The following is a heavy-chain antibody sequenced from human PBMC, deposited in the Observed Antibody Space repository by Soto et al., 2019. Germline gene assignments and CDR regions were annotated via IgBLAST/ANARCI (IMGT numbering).Heavy chain of an antibody. D-gene: IGHD3-22*01. V-gene: IGHV3-23*01. J-gene: IGHJ3*02. CDR1: GFTFSSYA. CDR3: AKEVPGITMIVVVNYPDAFDI. Sequence: GSLRLSCAASGFTFSSYAMSWVRQAPGKGLEWVSAISGSGGSTYYADSVKGRFTISRDNSKNTLYLQMNRLRAEDTAVYYCAKEVPGITMIVVVNYPDAFDIWGQGTMVTVSS. CDR2: ISGSGGST.